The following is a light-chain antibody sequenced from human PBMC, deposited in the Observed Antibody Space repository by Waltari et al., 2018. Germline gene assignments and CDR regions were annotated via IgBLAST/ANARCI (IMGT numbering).Light chain of an antibody. CDR1: QSIGSN. J-gene: IGKJ1*01. CDR2: AAS. CDR3: QQSYSSPRT. V-gene: IGKV1-39*01. Sequence: DIQMTQSPSSLSASVGDRVTITCRTSQSIGSNLSWYQQKPGKAPNLLIYAASTLQSGVPPRFSASGSGTYFTPSISSLQPEDFAIYYCQQSYSSPRTFGQGTKVEVK.